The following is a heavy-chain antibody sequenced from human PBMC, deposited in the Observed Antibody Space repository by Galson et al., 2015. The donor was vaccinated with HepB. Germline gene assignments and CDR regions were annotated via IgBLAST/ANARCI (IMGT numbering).Heavy chain of an antibody. CDR3: AHGQSSNSGSWDGGCFDP. J-gene: IGHJ5*02. CDR2: IYWDDDK. V-gene: IGHV2-5*02. CDR1: GFSLSSSGVG. D-gene: IGHD6-13*01. Sequence: PALVKPTQTLTLTCTFSGFSLSSSGVGVGWIRQPPGKALEWLALIYWDDDKRYSPSLKSRLTITKDTSKNQVVLTMTNMDPVDTATYYCAHGQSSNSGSWDGGCFDPWGQGTLVTVSS.